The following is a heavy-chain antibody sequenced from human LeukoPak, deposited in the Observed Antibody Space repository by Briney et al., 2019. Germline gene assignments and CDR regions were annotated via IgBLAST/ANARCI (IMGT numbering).Heavy chain of an antibody. CDR1: GGSISSGGYY. Sequence: SETLSLTCTVSGGSISSGGYYWSWIRQHPGKGLEWIGYIYYSGSTYYNPSLKSRVTISVDTSKNQFSLKLSSVTAADTAVYYCARVADSSGYYGDFDYWGQGTLVTVSS. V-gene: IGHV4-30-4*08. D-gene: IGHD3-22*01. CDR2: IYYSGST. CDR3: ARVADSSGYYGDFDY. J-gene: IGHJ4*02.